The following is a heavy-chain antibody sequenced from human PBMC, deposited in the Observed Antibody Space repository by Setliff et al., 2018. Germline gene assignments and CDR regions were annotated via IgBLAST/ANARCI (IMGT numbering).Heavy chain of an antibody. Sequence: GGSLRLSCAASGFTFSSFAMSWVRQAPGKRLEWVSIINVGGTNTYYRDSVKGRFTISRDNSQNTLYLQMNSLRAEDTAVYYCAKDRPQGVNGRSLDYWGRGALVTVS. CDR3: AKDRPQGVNGRSLDY. D-gene: IGHD3-10*01. V-gene: IGHV3-23*01. CDR2: INVGGTNT. CDR1: GFTFSSFA. J-gene: IGHJ4*02.